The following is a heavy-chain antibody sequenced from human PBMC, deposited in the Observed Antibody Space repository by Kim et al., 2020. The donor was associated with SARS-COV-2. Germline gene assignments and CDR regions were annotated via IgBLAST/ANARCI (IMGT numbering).Heavy chain of an antibody. J-gene: IGHJ4*02. CDR1: GFTFSSYA. V-gene: IGHV3-30*04. Sequence: GGSLRLSCAASGFTFSSYAMHWVRQAPGKGLEWVAVISYDGSNKYYADSVKGRFTISRDNSKNTLYLQMNSLRAEDTAVYYCARARITMRATEDYWGQGT. CDR2: ISYDGSNK. D-gene: IGHD3-3*01. CDR3: ARARITMRATEDY.